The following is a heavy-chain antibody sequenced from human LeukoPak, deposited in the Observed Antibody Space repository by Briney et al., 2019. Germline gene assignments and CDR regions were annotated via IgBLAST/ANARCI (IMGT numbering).Heavy chain of an antibody. J-gene: IGHJ4*02. D-gene: IGHD2-2*01. CDR1: GFTFSTYG. V-gene: IGHV3-30*02. CDR3: AKVVTGYCSTTSCPFDS. Sequence: PGGSLRLSCAASGFTFSTYGMDWVRQAPGKGLEWVAYIRYDGSNKNYADSVKGRFNISRDNSKNTLYLQMSSLRAEDTAVYYCAKVVTGYCSTTSCPFDSWGQGTLVTVSS. CDR2: IRYDGSNK.